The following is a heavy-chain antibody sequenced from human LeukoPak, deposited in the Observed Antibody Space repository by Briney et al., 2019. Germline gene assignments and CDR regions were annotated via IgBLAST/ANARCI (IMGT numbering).Heavy chain of an antibody. CDR1: GGSISSGDYY. J-gene: IGHJ3*02. CDR2: IYYSGST. Sequence: SETLSLTCTVSGGSISSGDYYWSWIGQPPGKGLEWIGYIYYSGSTYYNPSHKSRVTISVDTSKNQFSLKLSSVTAADTAVYYCARGRYYYASSDNDAFDIWGQGTMVTVSS. CDR3: ARGRYYYASSDNDAFDI. V-gene: IGHV4-30-4*08. D-gene: IGHD3-22*01.